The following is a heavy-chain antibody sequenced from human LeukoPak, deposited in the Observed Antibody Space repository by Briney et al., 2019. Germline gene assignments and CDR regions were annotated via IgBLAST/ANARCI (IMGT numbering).Heavy chain of an antibody. J-gene: IGHJ4*01. CDR2: IKEDGSDE. V-gene: IGHV3-7*01. Sequence: PGGSLRLSCAASGFTFSGYWMTWVRQAPGKGLEWVANIKEDGSDENYVDSVKGRFTISRDNTKNSLFLQMDSLRAEDTAVYYWGKEMGKYCKTTKGYSRGYFNYWGQEPWSPSPQ. D-gene: IGHD2/OR15-2a*01. CDR1: GFTFSGYW. CDR3: GKEMGKYCKTTKGYSRGYFNY.